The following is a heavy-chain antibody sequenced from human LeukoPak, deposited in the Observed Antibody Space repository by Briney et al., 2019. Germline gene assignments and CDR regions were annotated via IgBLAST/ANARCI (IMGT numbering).Heavy chain of an antibody. CDR1: GGSLNGHY. V-gene: IGHV4-34*01. D-gene: IGHD3-3*01. CDR2: GSESGGT. CDR3: AKNGQSGFSFDP. J-gene: IGHJ5*02. Sequence: SETLSLTRAVYGGSLNGHYWSWIRQPPGRGLEWIGEGSESGGTKFNPSLKSRVTISADTSKNQFSLKLDSVTAADTAVYYCAKNGQSGFSFDPWGQGTLVTVSS.